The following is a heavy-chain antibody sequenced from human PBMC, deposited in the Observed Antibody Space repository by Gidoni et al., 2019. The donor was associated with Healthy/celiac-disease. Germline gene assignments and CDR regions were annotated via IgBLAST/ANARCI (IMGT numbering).Heavy chain of an antibody. CDR2: IEYSGST. V-gene: IGHV4-39*01. CDR1: GGSISSSSYY. J-gene: IGHJ4*02. CDR3: ARVPYCTNGVCYKGFDY. D-gene: IGHD2-8*01. Sequence: QLQLQESGPGLVKPSETLSLTCTVSGGSISSSSYYWGWIRQHPGKGLEWIGSIEYSGSTYYNPSLKSRVTISVDTSKNQFSLKLSSVTAADTAVYYCARVPYCTNGVCYKGFDYWGQGTLVTVSS.